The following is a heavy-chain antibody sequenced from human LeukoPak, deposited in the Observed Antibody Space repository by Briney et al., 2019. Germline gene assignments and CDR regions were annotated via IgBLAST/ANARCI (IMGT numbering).Heavy chain of an antibody. CDR1: GGTFSSYA. D-gene: IGHD5-18*01. J-gene: IGHJ5*02. CDR2: IIPIFVTA. CDR3: ARGYSYGPRFDP. Sequence: SVKVSCKASGGTFSSYAISWVRQAPGQGLEWMGGIIPIFVTANYAQKFQGRVTITADESTSTAYMELSSLRSEDTAVYYCARGYSYGPRFDPWGQGTLVTVSS. V-gene: IGHV1-69*01.